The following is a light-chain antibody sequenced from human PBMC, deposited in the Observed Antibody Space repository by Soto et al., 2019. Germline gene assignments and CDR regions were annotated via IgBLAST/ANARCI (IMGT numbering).Light chain of an antibody. Sequence: EIVLTQSPGTLSLSPGERATLSCRASQSISRDLLAWYQQKPGQAPRLVVSGASNRAADFPDRFSGSGSGTDFNLTVTRLEPEDVAVYYCQQYGESPITFGQGTRLEMK. CDR2: GAS. CDR3: QQYGESPIT. J-gene: IGKJ5*01. V-gene: IGKV3-20*01. CDR1: QSISRDL.